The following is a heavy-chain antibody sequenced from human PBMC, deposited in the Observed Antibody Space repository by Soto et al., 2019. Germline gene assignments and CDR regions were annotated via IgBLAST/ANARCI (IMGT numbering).Heavy chain of an antibody. Sequence: SETLSLTCAVSGGSFSGYYWSWIRQPPGKGLEWIGEINHSGSTNYNPSLKSRVTISVDTSKNQFSLKLSSVTAADTAVYYCAREYGGNSESFDNWGKGSLVT. V-gene: IGHV4-34*01. J-gene: IGHJ4*02. CDR2: INHSGST. D-gene: IGHD2-21*02. CDR3: AREYGGNSESFDN. CDR1: GGSFSGYY.